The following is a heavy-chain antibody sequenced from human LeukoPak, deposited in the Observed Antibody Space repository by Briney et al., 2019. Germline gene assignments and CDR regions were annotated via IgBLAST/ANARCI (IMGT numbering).Heavy chain of an antibody. Sequence: GASVKVSCKASGYTFTGYYMHWVRQAPGQGLEWMGWINPNSGGTNYAQKFQGRVTMTRDTSISTAYMELSRLRSDDTAVYYCARGRLYGDYEYYFDYWGQGTLVTVSS. CDR1: GYTFTGYY. V-gene: IGHV1-2*02. J-gene: IGHJ4*02. CDR3: ARGRLYGDYEYYFDY. D-gene: IGHD4-17*01. CDR2: INPNSGGT.